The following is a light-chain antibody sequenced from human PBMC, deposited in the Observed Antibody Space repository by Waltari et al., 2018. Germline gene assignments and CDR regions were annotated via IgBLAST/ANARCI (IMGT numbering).Light chain of an antibody. J-gene: IGKJ2*02. V-gene: IGKV1-39*01. Sequence: IQMTQYLSSLSAPVGDRVTITCRASQAISIYLNQYQQKLGKAPQLPFYAASTLQSVVPSRFNGSRSRTYFTLNNTGLQPEDFATYHVKQSFSAPRTFGQGTSVEIK. CDR1: QAISIY. CDR3: KQSFSAPRT. CDR2: AAS.